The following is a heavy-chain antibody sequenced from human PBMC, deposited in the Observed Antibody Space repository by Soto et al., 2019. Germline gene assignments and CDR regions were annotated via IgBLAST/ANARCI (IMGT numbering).Heavy chain of an antibody. CDR3: ARADIGFDY. CDR1: GFTFSSYG. CDR2: IWYDGSNK. J-gene: IGHJ4*02. Sequence: QVQLVESGGGVVQPGRSLRLSCAASGFTFSSYGMHWVRQAPGKGLEWVAVIWYDGSNKYYADSVKGRFTISRDNSKNTLYLQMNSRRAEDTAVYYCARADIGFDYWGQGTLVTVFS. V-gene: IGHV3-33*01.